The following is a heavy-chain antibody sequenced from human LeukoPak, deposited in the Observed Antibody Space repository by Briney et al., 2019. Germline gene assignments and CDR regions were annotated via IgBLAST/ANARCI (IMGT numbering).Heavy chain of an antibody. V-gene: IGHV4-39*07. CDR3: ARETRAYYDPHGGRFDP. Sequence: KPSETLSLTCTVSGGSISSSSYYWGWIRQPPGKGLEWIGSIYYSGSTYYNPSLKSRVTISVDTSKNQFSLKLSSVTAADTAVYYCARETRAYYDPHGGRFDPWGQGTLVTVSS. D-gene: IGHD3-22*01. J-gene: IGHJ5*02. CDR2: IYYSGST. CDR1: GGSISSSSYY.